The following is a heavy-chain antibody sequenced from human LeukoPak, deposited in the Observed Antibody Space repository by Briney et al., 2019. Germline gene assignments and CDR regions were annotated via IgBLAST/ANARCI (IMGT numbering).Heavy chain of an antibody. D-gene: IGHD6-13*01. CDR3: ARVAEAAAFDY. J-gene: IGHJ4*02. Sequence: GGSLRLSCAASGFTFSSYSMNWVRQAPGRGLEWVSSISGSSSYIYYADSVKGRFTVSRDNAKNSLYLQMNSLRVEDTAVYYCARVAEAAAFDYWGQGTLVTVSS. V-gene: IGHV3-21*01. CDR1: GFTFSSYS. CDR2: ISGSSSYI.